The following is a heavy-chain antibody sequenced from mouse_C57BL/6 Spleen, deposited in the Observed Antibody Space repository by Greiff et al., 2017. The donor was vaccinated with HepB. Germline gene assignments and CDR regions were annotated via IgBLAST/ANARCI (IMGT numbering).Heavy chain of an antibody. CDR1: GYTFTSYD. CDR2: IYPRDGST. D-gene: IGHD2-1*01. CDR3: ARRGGGGNYGYYAMDY. Sequence: VQLQQSGPELVKPGASVKLSCKASGYTFTSYDINWVKQRPGQGLEWIGWIYPRDGSTKYNEKFKGKATLTVDTSSSTAYMELHSLTSEDSAVYFCARRGGGGNYGYYAMDYWGQGTSVTVSS. V-gene: IGHV1-85*01. J-gene: IGHJ4*01.